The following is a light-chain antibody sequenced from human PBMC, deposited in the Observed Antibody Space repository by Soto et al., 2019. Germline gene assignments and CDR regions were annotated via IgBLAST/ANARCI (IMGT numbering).Light chain of an antibody. Sequence: DIQMTQSPSTLSASVGDRVTITCRASQSISSWLAWYQQKPGKAPTLLIYKASTLESGVPSRFSRSGSGTEFTLTISSLQPDEFATYYCQQYNSYPWTFGQGTKVEIK. J-gene: IGKJ1*01. CDR2: KAS. V-gene: IGKV1-5*03. CDR3: QQYNSYPWT. CDR1: QSISSW.